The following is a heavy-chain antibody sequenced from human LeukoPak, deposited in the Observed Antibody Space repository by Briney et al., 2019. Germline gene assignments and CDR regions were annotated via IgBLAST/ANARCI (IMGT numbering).Heavy chain of an antibody. Sequence: SVKVSCKASGGTFSSYAISWVRQTPGQGLEWMGRIIPILGIANYAQKFQGRVTITADKSTSPAYMELSSLRSEDTAVYYCEREYYDSSGPFDYWGQGTLVTVSS. J-gene: IGHJ4*02. CDR2: IIPILGIA. CDR1: GGTFSSYA. V-gene: IGHV1-69*04. D-gene: IGHD3-22*01. CDR3: EREYYDSSGPFDY.